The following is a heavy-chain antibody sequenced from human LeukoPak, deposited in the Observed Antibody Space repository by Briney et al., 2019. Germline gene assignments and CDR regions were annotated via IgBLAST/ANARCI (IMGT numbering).Heavy chain of an antibody. J-gene: IGHJ4*02. V-gene: IGHV3-7*03. Sequence: GGSLRLSCAASGFTFRSYWMSWVRQAPGKGLEWVANIREDGSEKYYVDSVKGRFTISRDNAKNSLYLQMNSLRAEDTAVYYCARRYFDYWGQGTLVTVSS. CDR1: GFTFRSYW. CDR2: IREDGSEK. CDR3: ARRYFDY.